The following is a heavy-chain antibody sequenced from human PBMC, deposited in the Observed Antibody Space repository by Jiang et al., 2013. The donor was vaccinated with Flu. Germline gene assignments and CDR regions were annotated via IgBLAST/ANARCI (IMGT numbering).Heavy chain of an antibody. CDR3: ARARTHIVLMVYAFDP. CDR1: GGSFSGYY. Sequence: LLKPSETLSLTCAVYGGSFSGYYWSWIRQPPGKGLEWIGEINHSGSTNYNPSLKSRVTISVDTSKNQFSLKLSSVTAADTAVYYCARARTHIVLMVYAFDPWGQGTLVTVSS. D-gene: IGHD2-8*01. CDR2: INHSGST. V-gene: IGHV4-34*01. J-gene: IGHJ5*02.